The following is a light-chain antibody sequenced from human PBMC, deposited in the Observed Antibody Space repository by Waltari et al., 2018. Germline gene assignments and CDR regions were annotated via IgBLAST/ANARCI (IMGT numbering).Light chain of an antibody. Sequence: DIVMTQSPDSLAVSLGERATINCKSSQSVLHSSNNKNYLAWHQHKPGQPPKLLIYWASTREAGVPDRFSGSGAGTDFTLTISSLQAEDVAVYYCQQYYDIPYTFGQGTKLEI. CDR3: QQYYDIPYT. J-gene: IGKJ2*01. CDR2: WAS. CDR1: QSVLHSSNNKNY. V-gene: IGKV4-1*01.